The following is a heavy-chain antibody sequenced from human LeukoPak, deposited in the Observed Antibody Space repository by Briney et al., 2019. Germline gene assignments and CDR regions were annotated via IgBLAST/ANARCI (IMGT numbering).Heavy chain of an antibody. Sequence: GGSLRLSCAASGFTFSSYEMNWVRQAPGKGLEWVSSISDSSTYIYYADSVKGRFTISRDNAKNSLYLQMNSLRAEDTAVYYCAELGITMIGGVWGKGTTVTISS. CDR1: GFTFSSYE. D-gene: IGHD3-10*02. CDR3: AELGITMIGGV. V-gene: IGHV3-21*01. CDR2: ISDSSTYI. J-gene: IGHJ6*04.